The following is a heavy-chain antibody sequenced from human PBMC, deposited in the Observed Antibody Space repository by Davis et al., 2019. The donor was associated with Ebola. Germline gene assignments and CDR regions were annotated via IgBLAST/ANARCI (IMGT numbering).Heavy chain of an antibody. D-gene: IGHD2-21*02. Sequence: SVKVSCKASGGTFSSYAISWVRQAPGQGLEWMGGIIPIFGTANYAQKFQGRVTITADESTSTAYMELSSLRSEDTAVYYCARGGMTAGSKTSTSWGEYYYYYMDVWGKGTTVTVSS. CDR3: ARGGMTAGSKTSTSWGEYYYYYMDV. CDR2: IIPIFGTA. J-gene: IGHJ6*03. V-gene: IGHV1-69*13. CDR1: GGTFSSYA.